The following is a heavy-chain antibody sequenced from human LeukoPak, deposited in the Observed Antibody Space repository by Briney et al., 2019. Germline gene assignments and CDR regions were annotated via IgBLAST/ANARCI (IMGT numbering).Heavy chain of an antibody. CDR1: GFTVSSNY. V-gene: IGHV3-23*01. CDR3: AKENCSGGSCYLGVFDY. CDR2: ISGSGGST. J-gene: IGHJ4*02. Sequence: PGGSLRLSCAASGFTVSSNYMSWVRQAPGKGLEWVSAISGSGGSTYYADSVKGRFTISRDNSKNTLYLQMNSLRAEDTAVYYCAKENCSGGSCYLGVFDYWGQGTLVTVSS. D-gene: IGHD2-15*01.